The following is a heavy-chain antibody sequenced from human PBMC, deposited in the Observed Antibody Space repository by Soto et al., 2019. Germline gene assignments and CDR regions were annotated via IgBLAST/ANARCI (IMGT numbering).Heavy chain of an antibody. D-gene: IGHD5-12*01. CDR3: AGVRMATIRRDAFDV. J-gene: IGHJ3*01. V-gene: IGHV1-69*06. CDR1: GGTFSSYA. Sequence: SVKVSCKASGGTFSSYAISWVRQAPGQGLEWMGGIIPIFGTANYAQKFQGRVTITADKSTSTAYMELSSLRSEDTAVYYCAGVRMATIRRDAFDVWGQGTMVTVSS. CDR2: IIPIFGTA.